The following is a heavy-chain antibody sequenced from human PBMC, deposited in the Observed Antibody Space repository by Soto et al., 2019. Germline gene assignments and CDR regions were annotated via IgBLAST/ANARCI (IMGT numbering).Heavy chain of an antibody. D-gene: IGHD6-13*01. V-gene: IGHV4-34*01. J-gene: IGHJ6*03. CDR2: INHSGST. CDR3: ARERQQLIRTYYMDV. CDR1: GGSFSGYY. Sequence: SETLSLTCAVYGGSFSGYYWSWIRQPPGKGLEWIGEINHSGSTNYNPSLKSRVTISVDTSKNQFSLKLSSVTAADTAVYYCARERQQLIRTYYMDVWGKGTTVTVSS.